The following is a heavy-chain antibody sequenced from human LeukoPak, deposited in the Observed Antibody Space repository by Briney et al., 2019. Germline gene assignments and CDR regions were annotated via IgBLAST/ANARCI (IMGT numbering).Heavy chain of an antibody. CDR1: GGSISSSY. CDR2: IYYSGST. D-gene: IGHD6-6*01. CDR3: AAQAARDGFDN. J-gene: IGHJ3*02. V-gene: IGHV4-59*01. Sequence: SETLSLTCTVSGGSISSSYWNWIRQPPGKGLEWIGYIYYSGSTNYNPSLKSRVTISVDTSKNQFSLKLSSVTAADTAVYFCAAQAARDGFDNWGQGTMVTVSS.